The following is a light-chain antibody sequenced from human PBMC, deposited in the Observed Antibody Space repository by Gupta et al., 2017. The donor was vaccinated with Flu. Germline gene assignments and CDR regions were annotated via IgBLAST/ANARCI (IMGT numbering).Light chain of an antibody. CDR1: SSNIGAGYD. Sequence: VIISCTGGSSNIGAGYDVHWYHQRPGVAPKLLIHRNNGRPSGVPDRFSGSKSGASASLAITGLQAEDEGDYYCQSFDSGLKSWVFGGGTRLTVL. CDR2: RNN. J-gene: IGLJ3*02. V-gene: IGLV1-40*03. CDR3: QSFDSGLKSWV.